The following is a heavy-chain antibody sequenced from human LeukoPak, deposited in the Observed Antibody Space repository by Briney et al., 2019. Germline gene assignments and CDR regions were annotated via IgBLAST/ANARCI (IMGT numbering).Heavy chain of an antibody. V-gene: IGHV4-30-4*08. CDR1: GGSISSSSYY. D-gene: IGHD3-16*01. CDR3: ARDRGGAVDY. CDR2: IYYSGST. J-gene: IGHJ4*02. Sequence: SETLSLTCTVSGGSISSSSYYWGWIRQPPGKGLEWIGYIYYSGSTYYNPSLKSRVTISVDTSKNQFSLKLSSVTAADTAVYYCARDRGGAVDYWGQGTLVTVSS.